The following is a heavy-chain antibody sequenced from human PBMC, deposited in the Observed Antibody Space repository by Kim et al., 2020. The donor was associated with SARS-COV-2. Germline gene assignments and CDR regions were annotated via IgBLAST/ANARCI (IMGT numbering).Heavy chain of an antibody. CDR1: GFTFSTYW. CDR2: IKEDGSAK. CDR3: ARGFRVGAANWFDP. J-gene: IGHJ5*02. V-gene: IGHV3-7*01. D-gene: IGHD2-15*01. Sequence: GGSLRLSCAASGFTFSTYWMAWVRRVPGKGLEWVANIKEDGSAKYSVDSVKGRFTISRDNAKNSLYLQMNSLRAEDTAVYYCARGFRVGAANWFDPWGQGTLVTVSS.